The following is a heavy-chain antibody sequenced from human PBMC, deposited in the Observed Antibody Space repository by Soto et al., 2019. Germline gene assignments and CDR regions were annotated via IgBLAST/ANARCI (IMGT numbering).Heavy chain of an antibody. CDR1: GFSLTGNSY. Sequence: PSETLSLTCTVSGFSLTGNSYWGWVRQPPGKGPEWIASMYHGGTTFYNPSLKSRVSVSMDTSKNQFSLRLRSVTATDTAVYFCARVHVMVVAGSTFDYWGHGMMVTVSS. CDR2: MYHGGTT. V-gene: IGHV4-38-2*02. J-gene: IGHJ4*01. CDR3: ARVHVMVVAGSTFDY. D-gene: IGHD2-21*02.